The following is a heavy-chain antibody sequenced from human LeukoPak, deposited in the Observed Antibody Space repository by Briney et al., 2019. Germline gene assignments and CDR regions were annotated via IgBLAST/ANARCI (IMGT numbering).Heavy chain of an antibody. D-gene: IGHD4-17*01. V-gene: IGHV4-59*01. J-gene: IGHJ6*03. Sequence: SETLSLTCTVSGGSISSYYWSWIRQPPGKGLEWIGYIYYSGSTNYNPSLKSRVTISVDTSKNQFSLKLSSVTAADTAVYYCARGTSTVTALYYYYYYTDVWGKGTTVTISS. CDR1: GGSISSYY. CDR2: IYYSGST. CDR3: ARGTSTVTALYYYYYYTDV.